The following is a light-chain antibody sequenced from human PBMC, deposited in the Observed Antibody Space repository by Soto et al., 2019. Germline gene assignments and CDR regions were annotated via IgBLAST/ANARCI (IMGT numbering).Light chain of an antibody. CDR1: SSDVGAFNY. CDR3: NSYTSNNTYV. V-gene: IGLV2-14*03. Sequence: QSALTQPASVSWSPGQAITISCSGTSSDVGAFNYVSWYQQHPGTAPKLMIYDVSNRPSGVSNRFSGSKSGNTASLTISGLRAEDEADYYCNSYTSNNTYVFGTGTKGTVL. CDR2: DVS. J-gene: IGLJ1*01.